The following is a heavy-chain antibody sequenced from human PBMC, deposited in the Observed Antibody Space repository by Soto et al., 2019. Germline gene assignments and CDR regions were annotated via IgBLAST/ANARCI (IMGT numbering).Heavy chain of an antibody. CDR1: GGSISSSGHY. CDR3: ARRSYGSGVDL. Sequence: QLQLQESGPGLVKPSEALSLTCTVSGGSISSSGHYWGWIRQTPGKGLEWIGNIFYSGGTHYNASFRSRVSISVVSSKNQLSLKVTSVTAADPAVYYCARRSYGSGVDLWGRGTLVTVSS. D-gene: IGHD3-10*01. V-gene: IGHV4-39*01. CDR2: IFYSGGT. J-gene: IGHJ5*02.